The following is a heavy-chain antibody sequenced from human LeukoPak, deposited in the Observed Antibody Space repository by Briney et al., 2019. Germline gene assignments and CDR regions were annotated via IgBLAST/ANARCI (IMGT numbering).Heavy chain of an antibody. J-gene: IGHJ4*02. V-gene: IGHV4-38-2*02. CDR2: IHHSGNT. CDR3: ARVDWNPDY. D-gene: IGHD1-1*01. CDR1: GYSISRGYH. Sequence: SETLSLTCPVSGYSISRGYHWDWIRQPLGKGLEWIGSIHHSGNTYYNSSLKSRVTISVDTSKNQFSLKVNSVTAADTAVYYCARVDWNPDYWGQGALVAVSS.